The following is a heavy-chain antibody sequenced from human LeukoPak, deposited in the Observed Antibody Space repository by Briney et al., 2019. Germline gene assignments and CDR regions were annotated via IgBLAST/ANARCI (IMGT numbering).Heavy chain of an antibody. CDR1: GFTFSSYS. CDR2: TSSSSSYI. V-gene: IGHV3-21*04. J-gene: IGHJ6*03. CDR3: VKEGSYYLDV. Sequence: GGSLRLSCAASGFTFSSYSMNWVRRAPGKGLEWVSSTSSSSSYIYYADSVKGRFTISRDNSKNALYLQLNSPRAEDTAIYYCVKEGSYYLDVWGKGTTVTVSS.